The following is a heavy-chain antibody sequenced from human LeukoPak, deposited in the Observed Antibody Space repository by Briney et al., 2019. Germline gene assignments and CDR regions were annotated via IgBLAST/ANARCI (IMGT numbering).Heavy chain of an antibody. CDR3: SKGLRTYQVFQSYFDS. D-gene: IGHD2-2*01. Sequence: GGSLRLSCAASGFTFNNYAMSWVRQAPGKGLEWVSGLSFGGDNKYYADSVKGRFTISRDNSKNTLYLQMNSLRVEDTAVYYCSKGLRTYQVFQSYFDSWGQGTLVTVSS. J-gene: IGHJ4*02. V-gene: IGHV3-23*01. CDR2: LSFGGDNK. CDR1: GFTFNNYA.